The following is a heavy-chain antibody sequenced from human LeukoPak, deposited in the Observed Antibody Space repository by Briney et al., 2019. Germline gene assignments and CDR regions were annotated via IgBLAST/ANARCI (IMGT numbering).Heavy chain of an antibody. CDR3: ARAVRTYDSSGDHLDAFDI. Sequence: GGSLRLSCAASGFTFSTYWVHWVRQAPGKGLAWVSRITSDGSSTSYADSVKGRFTISRDNTKNTLYLQMKSLRAEDTAVYYCARAVRTYDSSGDHLDAFDIWGQGTMVTVSS. V-gene: IGHV3-74*01. J-gene: IGHJ3*02. D-gene: IGHD3-22*01. CDR1: GFTFSTYW. CDR2: ITSDGSST.